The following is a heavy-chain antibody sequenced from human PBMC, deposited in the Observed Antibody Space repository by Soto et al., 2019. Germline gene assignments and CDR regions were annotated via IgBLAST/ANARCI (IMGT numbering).Heavy chain of an antibody. CDR1: GFTFSKFD. CDR3: ARGDQYDILLRYYAMDV. CDR2: IAYDGINK. V-gene: IGHV3-30-3*01. Sequence: QVQLVESGGGVVQPGTSLRLSCVASGFTFSKFDMHWIRQTPDKRLQWVAFIAYDGINKYYTGSVKGRFTVSRDNSKSTVSLHMNNLGLEDTATYFCARGDQYDILLRYYAMDVWGLGTTVTISS. D-gene: IGHD2-15*01. J-gene: IGHJ6*02.